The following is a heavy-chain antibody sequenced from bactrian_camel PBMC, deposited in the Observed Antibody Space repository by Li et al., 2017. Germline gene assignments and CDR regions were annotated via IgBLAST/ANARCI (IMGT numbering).Heavy chain of an antibody. CDR3: AAYVRGWFDHSDCSSLRPRYDY. CDR1: GNGYSWHH. D-gene: IGHD3*01. CDR2: IYPGSGST. Sequence: QLVESGGGSVQPGGSLRLSCAASGNGYSWHHMGWFRQAPGKEREGVAAIYPGSGSTYYADSVKGRFTISQDNAENTLYLQMNSLQPEDTAMYYCAAYVRGWFDHSDCSSLRPRYDYWGQGTQVTVS. J-gene: IGHJ4*01. V-gene: IGHV3S28*01.